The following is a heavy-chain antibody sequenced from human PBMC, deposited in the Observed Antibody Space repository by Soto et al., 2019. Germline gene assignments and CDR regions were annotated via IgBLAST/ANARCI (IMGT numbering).Heavy chain of an antibody. CDR2: ISPYTGNT. Sequence: QVQLVQSGDEVKKPGASVKVSCKASGYIFVNYGIAWVRQAPGQGLEWMGWISPYTGNTHSATKVQGRLTMTTDTSTRTADMDLGSLTPDETAVYYCVMVDNYVTPTPQDGWGQGTTVTVSS. J-gene: IGHJ6*02. CDR1: GYIFVNYG. V-gene: IGHV1-18*01. D-gene: IGHD3-16*01. CDR3: VMVDNYVTPTPQDG.